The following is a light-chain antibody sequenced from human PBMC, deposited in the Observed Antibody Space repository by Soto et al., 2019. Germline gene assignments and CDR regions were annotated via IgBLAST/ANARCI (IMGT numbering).Light chain of an antibody. CDR3: QQLNSYPLT. V-gene: IGKV1-9*01. CDR1: QGISSH. J-gene: IGKJ4*01. Sequence: DIQLTQSPSLLSASVGDRVTITCRASQGISSHLAWYQQKSGKAPKLLMYAACTLQSGVPSRFSGSGSGTEFTLTISSLQPEDFATYYCQQLNSYPLTFGGGTKVEIK. CDR2: AAC.